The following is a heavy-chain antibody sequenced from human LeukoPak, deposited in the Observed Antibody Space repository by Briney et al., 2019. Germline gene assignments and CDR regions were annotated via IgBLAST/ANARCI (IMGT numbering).Heavy chain of an antibody. V-gene: IGHV1-8*01. J-gene: IGHJ6*03. D-gene: IGHD3-3*01. CDR1: GYTFTSYD. Sequence: ASVKVSCKASGYTFTSYDINWVRQATGQGLEWMGWMNPNSGNTGYAQKFQGRVTMTRNTSISTAYMELSSLRSEDTAAYYCARRRGDDFWSGYSYYYYMDVWGKGTTVNVSS. CDR3: ARRRGDDFWSGYSYYYYMDV. CDR2: MNPNSGNT.